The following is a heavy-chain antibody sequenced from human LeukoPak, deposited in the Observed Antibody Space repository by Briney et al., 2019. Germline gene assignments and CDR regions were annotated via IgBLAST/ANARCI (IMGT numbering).Heavy chain of an antibody. V-gene: IGHV3-15*07. CDR3: STLTSRGLSDS. Sequence: GGSLRLSCAASGFTFTNAWMNWVRQAPGKGLEWVGRIKSKADGETIDYAAPVKGRFTFSRDDSKNMLYLQMNTLKSEDTAVYYCSTLTSRGLSDSWGQGTLVTVSS. CDR2: IKSKADGETI. J-gene: IGHJ4*02. D-gene: IGHD1-20*01. CDR1: GFTFTNAW.